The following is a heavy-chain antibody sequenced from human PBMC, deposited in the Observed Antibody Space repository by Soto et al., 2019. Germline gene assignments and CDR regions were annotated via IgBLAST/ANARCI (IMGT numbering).Heavy chain of an antibody. CDR3: ARGYDFWSGYYTPYYYYYGMDV. Sequence: QVQLQESGPGLVKPSGTLSLTCAVSGGSISSSNWWSWVRQPPGKGLEWIGEIYQSGSTNYNPSLKSRVTISVDKSKNQFSLKLSSVTAADTAVYYCARGYDFWSGYYTPYYYYYGMDVWGQGTTVTVSS. V-gene: IGHV4-4*02. CDR2: IYQSGST. J-gene: IGHJ6*02. D-gene: IGHD3-3*01. CDR1: GGSISSSNW.